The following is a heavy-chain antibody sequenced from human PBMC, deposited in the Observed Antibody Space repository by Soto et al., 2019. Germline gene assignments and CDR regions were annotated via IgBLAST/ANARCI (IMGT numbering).Heavy chain of an antibody. CDR2: ISYDGSSK. D-gene: IGHD6-19*01. Sequence: QPGGSLRLSCAASEFTFSSYGMHWVRLAPGRGLEWVALISYDGSSKYYPDSVRGRFTISRDNSKGTLYLQMTSLKPEDTAVYYCVKTRIPEADVAWDNGMDVWGQGTTVTVSS. CDR1: EFTFSSYG. J-gene: IGHJ6*02. CDR3: VKTRIPEADVAWDNGMDV. V-gene: IGHV3-30*18.